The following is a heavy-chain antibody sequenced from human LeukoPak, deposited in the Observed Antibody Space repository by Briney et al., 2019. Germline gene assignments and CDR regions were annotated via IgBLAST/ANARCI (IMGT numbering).Heavy chain of an antibody. CDR2: IYYSGST. V-gene: IGHV4-59*01. Sequence: SETLSLTCTVSGGSTSSYYWSWIRQPPGKGLEWIGYIYYSGSTNYNPSLKSRVTISVDTSKNQFSLKLSSVTAADTAVYYCARDVGHGDNYDILYSYYYGMDVWGQGTTVTVSS. CDR3: ARDVGHGDNYDILYSYYYGMDV. CDR1: GGSTSSYY. J-gene: IGHJ6*02. D-gene: IGHD3-9*01.